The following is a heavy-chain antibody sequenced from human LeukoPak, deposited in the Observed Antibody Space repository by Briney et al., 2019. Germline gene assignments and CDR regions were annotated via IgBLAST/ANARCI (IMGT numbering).Heavy chain of an antibody. D-gene: IGHD3-3*01. V-gene: IGHV4-59*01. J-gene: IGHJ4*02. CDR2: IYYSGNT. CDR1: GGSISNYY. CDR3: ARDTDFWSAYRFDY. Sequence: SETLSLTCTVSGGSISNYYWSWIRQPPGKGLEWIGYIYYSGNTNYNPPLKSRVTILVDTSKNQFSLKLTSVTAADTAVYYCARDTDFWSAYRFDYWGQGTLVTVSS.